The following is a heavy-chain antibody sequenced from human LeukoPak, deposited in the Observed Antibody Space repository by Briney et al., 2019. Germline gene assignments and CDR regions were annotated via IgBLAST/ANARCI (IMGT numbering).Heavy chain of an antibody. CDR1: GFTFSYYS. J-gene: IGHJ5*02. CDR2: ISGSGGST. D-gene: IGHD2-15*01. Sequence: GGSLRLSCAASGFTFSYYSMNWARQAPGKGLEWVSAISGSGGSTYYADSVKGRFTISRDNSKNTLYLQMNSLRAEDTAVYYCAKDRCSGGSCLFDPWGQGTLVTVPS. V-gene: IGHV3-23*01. CDR3: AKDRCSGGSCLFDP.